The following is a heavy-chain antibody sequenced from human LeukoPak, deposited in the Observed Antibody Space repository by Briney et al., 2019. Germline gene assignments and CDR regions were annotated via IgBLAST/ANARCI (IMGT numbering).Heavy chain of an antibody. Sequence: PSETLSLTCTVSGGAISDYYWGWIRQPPGKELEWIGYIYYTGTTNYNPSLKSRVTISIDTSKNHFSLKLTSLTAADTAVYYCARVPLDGGWYLDLWGRGTLVTVSS. CDR1: GGAISDYY. J-gene: IGHJ2*01. D-gene: IGHD4-23*01. CDR3: ARVPLDGGWYLDL. CDR2: IYYTGTT. V-gene: IGHV4-59*01.